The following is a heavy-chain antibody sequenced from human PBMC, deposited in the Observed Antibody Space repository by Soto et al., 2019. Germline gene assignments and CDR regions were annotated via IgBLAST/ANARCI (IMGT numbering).Heavy chain of an antibody. D-gene: IGHD3-9*01. J-gene: IGHJ6*02. Sequence: QVQLVESGGGLVKPGGSLRLSCAASGFTFSDYYMSWIRQAPGQGLEWVSYISSSSSYTNYADSVKGRFTISRDNAKNSLYLQMNSLRAEDTAVYYCARARHFDWLLDKDSSYYYYGMDVWGQGTTVTVSS. CDR3: ARARHFDWLLDKDSSYYYYGMDV. CDR1: GFTFSDYY. V-gene: IGHV3-11*05. CDR2: ISSSSSYT.